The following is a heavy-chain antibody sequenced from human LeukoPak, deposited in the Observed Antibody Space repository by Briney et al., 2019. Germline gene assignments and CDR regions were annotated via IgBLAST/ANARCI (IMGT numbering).Heavy chain of an antibody. CDR1: GFTFSTYW. J-gene: IGHJ4*02. V-gene: IGHV3-74*01. CDR3: ATISRSVSSHFDY. D-gene: IGHD1-26*01. Sequence: PGGSLRLSCEASGFTFSTYWTHWVRQAPGKELVWVSRINGDGSITDYAASVKGRFTVSRDNAKNTLYLQMNSLRAEDTSVYYCATISRSVSSHFDYWGQGTLVTVSS. CDR2: INGDGSIT.